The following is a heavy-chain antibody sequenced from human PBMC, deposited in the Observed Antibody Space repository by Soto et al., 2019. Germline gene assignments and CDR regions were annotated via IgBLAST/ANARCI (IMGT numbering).Heavy chain of an antibody. CDR2: ISFDGRNE. CDR3: ATDGVVTTTFLFYYFDL. CDR1: GFGFCDYA. J-gene: IGHJ4*02. V-gene: IGHV3-30*04. D-gene: IGHD1-1*01. Sequence: WSLRLSCSASGFGFCDYALHWVRQAPGKGLEWVAAISFDGRNEDYANSVKGRFTISRDNSRETLFLQLNSLRTEDTAIYYCATDGVVTTTFLFYYFDLWGRGPLVTVSS.